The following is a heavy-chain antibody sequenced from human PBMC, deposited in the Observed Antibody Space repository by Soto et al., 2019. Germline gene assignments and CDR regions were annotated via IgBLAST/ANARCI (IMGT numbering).Heavy chain of an antibody. CDR1: GGSFSGYY. CDR3: ARGKRYSSSWYVNWFDP. V-gene: IGHV4-34*01. D-gene: IGHD6-13*01. Sequence: PSETLSLTCAVYGGSFSGYYWSWIRQPPGKGLEWIGEINHSGSTNYNPSLKSRVTISVDTSKNQFSLKLSSVTAADTAVYYCARGKRYSSSWYVNWFDPWGQGTLVTVSS. CDR2: INHSGST. J-gene: IGHJ5*02.